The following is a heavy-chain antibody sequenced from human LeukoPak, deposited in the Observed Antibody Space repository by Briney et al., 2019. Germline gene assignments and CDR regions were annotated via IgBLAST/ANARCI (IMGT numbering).Heavy chain of an antibody. CDR1: GFTFNNYA. D-gene: IGHD1-26*01. Sequence: GGSLRLSCAASGFTFNNYAMSRVRQAPGKGLEWVSTISTSGGSTYYADSVRGRFTISRDNSKNTLYLQMNSLRGEDTALYYCAKNGGSGSYYSGYYYMDVWGKGTTVTVSS. CDR2: ISTSGGST. CDR3: AKNGGSGSYYSGYYYMDV. V-gene: IGHV3-23*01. J-gene: IGHJ6*03.